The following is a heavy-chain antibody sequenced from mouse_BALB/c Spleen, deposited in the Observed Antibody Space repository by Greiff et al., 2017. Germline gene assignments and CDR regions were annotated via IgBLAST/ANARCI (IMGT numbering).Heavy chain of an antibody. CDR2: ISNGGGST. D-gene: IGHD4-1*01. CDR1: GFTFSSYT. Sequence: EVQLVESGGGLVQPGGSLKLSCAASGFTFSSYTMSWVRQTPEKRLEWVAYISNGGGSTYYPDTVKGRFTISRDNAKNTLYLQMSSLKSEDTAMYYCARHPELGRGYFDYWGQGTTLTVSS. V-gene: IGHV5-12-2*01. J-gene: IGHJ2*01. CDR3: ARHPELGRGYFDY.